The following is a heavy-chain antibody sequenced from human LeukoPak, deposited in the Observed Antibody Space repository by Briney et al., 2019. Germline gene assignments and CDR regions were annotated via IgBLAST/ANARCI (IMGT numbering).Heavy chain of an antibody. V-gene: IGHV3-30*02. CDR1: GFTFSSYW. J-gene: IGHJ4*02. CDR3: TKDRPEAYFDY. Sequence: GGSLRLSCAASGFTFSSYWMHWVRQAPGKGLEWVAFIRSDGSIKYYADSVKGRFTISRDNSKNTLYLQMNSLRVEDTAVYYCTKDRPEAYFDYWGQGTLVTVSS. D-gene: IGHD2-2*01. CDR2: IRSDGSIK.